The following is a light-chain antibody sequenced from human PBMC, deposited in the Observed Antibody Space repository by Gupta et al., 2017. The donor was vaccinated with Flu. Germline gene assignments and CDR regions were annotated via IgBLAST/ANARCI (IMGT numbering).Light chain of an antibody. CDR2: AAT. Sequence: DIQLTQSPSSVSASVGDTVTITCRASRGVSNWLAWYQQKPGEAPNLLIYAATTLQRGVPSRFSGSGFGTEFTLTISRLQPEDCATYYCQQANSLPRTFGPGTKVEIK. CDR1: RGVSNW. CDR3: QQANSLPRT. J-gene: IGKJ1*01. V-gene: IGKV1-12*01.